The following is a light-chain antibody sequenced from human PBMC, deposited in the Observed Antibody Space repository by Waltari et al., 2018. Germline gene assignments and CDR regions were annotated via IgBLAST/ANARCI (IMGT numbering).Light chain of an antibody. V-gene: IGLV1-44*01. CDR3: AAWDDSLHGHWV. CDR1: ASNIGGNV. J-gene: IGLJ3*02. Sequence: QSVLTQPPSASGTPGQRVTISCSGSASNIGGNVVNWYQQLPGKAPKPLIYRSEHRPSGVPDRFSGSKSGTSASLAISGLLSDDEADYYCAAWDDSLHGHWVFGGGTKVTVL. CDR2: RSE.